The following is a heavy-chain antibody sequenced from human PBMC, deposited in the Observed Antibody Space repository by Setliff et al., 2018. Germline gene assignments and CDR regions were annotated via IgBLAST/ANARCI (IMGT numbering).Heavy chain of an antibody. Sequence: SETLSLTCTVSGDSISRSTYYWGWIRQSPGKGLDWIGTVDHSGNTFYNPSLKSRVTISVDTSKNQFSLKLTSVSAADTAVYYCARRDSTGFYGYTFDYWGQGTLVTVSS. CDR1: GDSISRSTYY. V-gene: IGHV4-39*01. CDR2: VDHSGNT. J-gene: IGHJ4*02. D-gene: IGHD3-22*01. CDR3: ARRDSTGFYGYTFDY.